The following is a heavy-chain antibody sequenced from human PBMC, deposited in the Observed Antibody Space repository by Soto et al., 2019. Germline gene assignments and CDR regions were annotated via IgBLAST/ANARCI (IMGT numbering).Heavy chain of an antibody. CDR2: IYWNDEQ. D-gene: IGHD6-13*01. CDR1: GFSLTSGVVG. J-gene: IGHJ6*02. Sequence: QITLKESGPTLVKPTQTLTLTCTFSGFSLTSGVVGVGWIRQPPGEALAWLALIYWNDEQYYNPSLRNRLTITRDTSKNQVALTMTNMDPVDTATYYCAHRLPGPSGYDVWGQGTTVTVSS. CDR3: AHRLPGPSGYDV. V-gene: IGHV2-5*01.